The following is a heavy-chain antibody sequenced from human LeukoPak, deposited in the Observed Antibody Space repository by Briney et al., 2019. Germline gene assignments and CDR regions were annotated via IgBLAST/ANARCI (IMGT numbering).Heavy chain of an antibody. V-gene: IGHV4-59*01. J-gene: IGHJ3*02. CDR2: IYHSGST. CDR3: ARVSGPVGFWSGYYPLNPRAFDI. Sequence: SETLSLTCTVSGGSISSYYWSWIRQPPGKGLEWIGYIYHSGSTNYNPSLKSRVTISVDTSKNQFSLKLSSVTAADTAVYYCARVSGPVGFWSGYYPLNPRAFDIWGQGTMVTVSS. CDR1: GGSISSYY. D-gene: IGHD3-3*01.